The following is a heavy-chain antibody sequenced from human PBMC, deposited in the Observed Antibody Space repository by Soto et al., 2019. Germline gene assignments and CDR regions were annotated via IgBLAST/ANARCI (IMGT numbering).Heavy chain of an antibody. J-gene: IGHJ5*02. CDR3: ARDQTPKNWSKWFDT. D-gene: IGHD1-1*01. Sequence: SQTLSLTCAISGDSVSSDSVAWNWIRQSPSRGLEWLGRTYYRSKWYNDYAVSVKSRITINSDTSKNQFSLHLNSVTPEDTAVYYCARDQTPKNWSKWFDTWGQGTLVTVSS. CDR2: TYYRSKWYN. CDR1: GDSVSSDSVA. V-gene: IGHV6-1*01.